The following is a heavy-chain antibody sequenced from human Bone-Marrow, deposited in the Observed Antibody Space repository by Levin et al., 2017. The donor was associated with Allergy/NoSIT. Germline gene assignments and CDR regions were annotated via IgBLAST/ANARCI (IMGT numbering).Heavy chain of an antibody. D-gene: IGHD2/OR15-2a*01. CDR3: ARVSGSRNKTADH. CDR1: GGTFTSYA. V-gene: IGHV1-69*13. Sequence: SVKVSCKASGGTFTSYAISWVRQAPGQGPEWMGGIIPIFGTTNYAQKFQGRVTITADESTSTAYMDLSSMRSEDTAVYYWARVSGSRNKTADHWGQGTRVTVSS. J-gene: IGHJ4*02. CDR2: IIPIFGTT.